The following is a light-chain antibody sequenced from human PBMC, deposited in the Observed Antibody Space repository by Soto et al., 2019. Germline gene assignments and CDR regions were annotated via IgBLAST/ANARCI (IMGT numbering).Light chain of an antibody. V-gene: IGLV1-47*01. J-gene: IGLJ2*01. CDR3: AAWDDSLSGHVV. Sequence: QSVLTQPPSASGTPGQRVTISCSGSSSNIGSNYVYWYQQLPGTAPKLLIYRSYQRPSGVPDRFSGSKSGTSASLAISGLRSEDDADYYCAAWDDSLSGHVVFGGGTKVTVL. CDR2: RSY. CDR1: SSNIGSNY.